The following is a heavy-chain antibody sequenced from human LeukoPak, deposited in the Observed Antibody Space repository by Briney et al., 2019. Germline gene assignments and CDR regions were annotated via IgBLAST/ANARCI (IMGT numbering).Heavy chain of an antibody. CDR1: GGSISSSSYY. CDR3: ARDLYSSSWYDY. V-gene: IGHV4-39*07. D-gene: IGHD6-13*01. J-gene: IGHJ4*02. Sequence: SETLSLTCTVSGGSISSSSYYWGWIRQPPGKGLEWIGSIYHSGSTYYNPSLKSRVTISVDTSKNQFSLKLSSVTAADTAVYYCARDLYSSSWYDYWGQGTLVTVSS. CDR2: IYHSGST.